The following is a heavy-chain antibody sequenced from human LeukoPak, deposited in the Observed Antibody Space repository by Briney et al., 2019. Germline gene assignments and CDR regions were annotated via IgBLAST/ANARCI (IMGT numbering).Heavy chain of an antibody. CDR3: AREANYYDSSGYYQDFDY. CDR1: GFTFSSYS. J-gene: IGHJ4*02. V-gene: IGHV3-23*01. CDR2: FTVSDATT. D-gene: IGHD3-22*01. Sequence: GGTLRLSCAASGFTFSSYSMSWVCQAPGKGLEWVSGFTVSDATTYYADSVKGRFTISRDNSKNTLYLQINSLRAEDTAVYYCAREANYYDSSGYYQDFDYWGQGTLVTVSS.